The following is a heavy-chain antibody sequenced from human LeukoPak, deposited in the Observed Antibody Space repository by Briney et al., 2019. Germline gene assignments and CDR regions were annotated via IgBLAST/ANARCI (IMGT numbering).Heavy chain of an antibody. D-gene: IGHD3/OR15-3a*01. Sequence: PSGTLSLTCTVSGGSIRSHYWSWIRQPPGKRLEWVWYISYSGSTSYNPSLKIRVIILVDTSKNQFSLKLSSVTAADTAVYYCARHERDASLDYAFDIWGQGTMVTVSS. CDR3: ARHERDASLDYAFDI. CDR2: ISYSGST. J-gene: IGHJ3*02. V-gene: IGHV4-59*08. CDR1: GGSIRSHY.